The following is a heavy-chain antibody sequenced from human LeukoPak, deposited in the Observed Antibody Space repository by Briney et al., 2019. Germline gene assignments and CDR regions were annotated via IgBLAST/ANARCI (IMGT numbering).Heavy chain of an antibody. D-gene: IGHD2-2*01. J-gene: IGHJ4*02. Sequence: SVKVSCKASGGTFSSYSISWVRQAPGQGLEWMGEIIPIFGTANYAQKFQGRVTITADESTSTASMELSSLRSKDTAVYYCARDDCSSTNCYGSGYYFDYWGQGTLVTVSS. CDR2: IIPIFGTA. V-gene: IGHV1-69*13. CDR1: GGTFSSYS. CDR3: ARDDCSSTNCYGSGYYFDY.